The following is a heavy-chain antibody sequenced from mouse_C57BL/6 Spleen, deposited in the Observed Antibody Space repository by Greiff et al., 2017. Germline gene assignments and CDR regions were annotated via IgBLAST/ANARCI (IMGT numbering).Heavy chain of an antibody. Sequence: VQLQQPGAELVKPGASVKLSCKASGYTFTSYWMQWVKQRPGQGLEWIGEIDPSDSYTNYNQKFKGKATLTVDTSSSTAYMQLSSLTSEDSAVYYCASSGYVIEFAYWGQGTLVTVSA. J-gene: IGHJ3*01. CDR2: IDPSDSYT. D-gene: IGHD3-2*02. CDR3: ASSGYVIEFAY. CDR1: GYTFTSYW. V-gene: IGHV1-50*01.